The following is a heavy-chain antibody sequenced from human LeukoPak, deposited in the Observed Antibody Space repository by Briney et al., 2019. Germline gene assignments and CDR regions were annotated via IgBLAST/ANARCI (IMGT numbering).Heavy chain of an antibody. Sequence: GGSMRLSSSTYGFTFGDYAMSWVRQAPGKGLEWVGFIQAKAYGGATKYAASVNGRFSISRDDSQSIANLQMNDLKTEDTAVYYCTRAPHPRCSSSGCYLDYWGQGTLVTVSS. CDR3: TRAPHPRCSSSGCYLDY. J-gene: IGHJ4*02. D-gene: IGHD2-2*01. CDR2: IQAKAYGGAT. CDR1: GFTFGDYA. V-gene: IGHV3-49*04.